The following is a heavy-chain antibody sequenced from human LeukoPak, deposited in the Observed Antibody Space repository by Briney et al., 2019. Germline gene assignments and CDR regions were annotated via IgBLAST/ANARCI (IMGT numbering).Heavy chain of an antibody. CDR2: IWYDGSNK. D-gene: IGHD3-10*01. V-gene: IGHV3-33*01. Sequence: GGSLRLSCAASGFTFSSYGMHWVRQAPGKGLEWVAVIWYDGSNKYYADSVKGRFTISRDNAKNSLYLQMNSLRAEDTAVYYCARDKGGFRGFDAFDIWGQGTMVTVSS. CDR3: ARDKGGFRGFDAFDI. CDR1: GFTFSSYG. J-gene: IGHJ3*02.